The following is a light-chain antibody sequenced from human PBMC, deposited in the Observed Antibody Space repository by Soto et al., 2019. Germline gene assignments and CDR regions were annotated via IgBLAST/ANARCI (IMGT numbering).Light chain of an antibody. V-gene: IGKV3-20*01. J-gene: IGKJ1*01. CDR3: QLYGSSPPWT. Sequence: ELVLTQSPGTLSLSPGERATLSCRASQSVSSNYLAWYQQTPGRAPRLLIYGASSRAAGIPDRFSGSGSGTDFTLTISRLEPEDFAVYYCQLYGSSPPWTFGQGTKVDIK. CDR2: GAS. CDR1: QSVSSNY.